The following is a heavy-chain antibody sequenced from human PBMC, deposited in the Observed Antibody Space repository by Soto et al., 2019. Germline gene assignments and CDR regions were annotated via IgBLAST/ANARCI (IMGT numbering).Heavy chain of an antibody. Sequence: GWSLRLSCAASGFTFSSYAMHWVRQAPGKGLEWVAVISYDGSNKYYADSVKGRFTISRDNSKNTLYLQMNSLRAEDTAVYYCARDPKYSSSWPYNYYYYGMDVWGQGTTVTVSS. CDR3: ARDPKYSSSWPYNYYYYGMDV. CDR2: ISYDGSNK. V-gene: IGHV3-30-3*01. D-gene: IGHD6-13*01. CDR1: GFTFSSYA. J-gene: IGHJ6*02.